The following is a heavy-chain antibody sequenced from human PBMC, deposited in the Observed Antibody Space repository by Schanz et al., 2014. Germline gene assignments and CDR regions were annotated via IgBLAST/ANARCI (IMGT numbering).Heavy chain of an antibody. Sequence: EVQLEVSGGGLVQPGGSLRLSCEASGFNVGTNYMSWVRQPPGKGLECISIIYSRGGTFHADSVKGRFTISRDKSKNTLYLEMNSLRAEDTAVYYCASRSVYAPTWGQGILVTVSS. CDR3: ASRSVYAPT. V-gene: IGHV3-66*01. CDR1: GFNVGTNY. CDR2: IYSRGGT. J-gene: IGHJ5*02. D-gene: IGHD2-8*01.